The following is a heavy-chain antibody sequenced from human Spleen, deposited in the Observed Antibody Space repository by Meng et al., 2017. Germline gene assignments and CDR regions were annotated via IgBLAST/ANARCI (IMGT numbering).Heavy chain of an antibody. V-gene: IGHV7-4-1*02. CDR3: AREKAATFRLLGYYGMDV. CDR1: GYTFSTYA. D-gene: IGHD1-26*01. Sequence: ASVKVSCKASGYTFSTYAMNWVRQAPGQGLEWMGWINTNTGNPTYAQGFTGRFVFSLDTSVSTAYLQISSLKAEDTAVYYCAREKAATFRLLGYYGMDVWGQGTTVTVSS. J-gene: IGHJ6*02. CDR2: INTNTGNP.